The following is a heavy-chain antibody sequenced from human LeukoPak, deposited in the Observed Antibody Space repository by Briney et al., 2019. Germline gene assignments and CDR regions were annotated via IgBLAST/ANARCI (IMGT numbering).Heavy chain of an antibody. CDR2: IYYSGST. Sequence: PSETLSLTCTVSGGSISSYYWSWIRQPPGKGLEWIGYIYYSGSTNYNPSLKSRVTISVDTSKNQFPLKLSSVTAADTAVYYCARDVFGVAVSGDDFWGQGTLVTVSS. CDR1: GGSISSYY. CDR3: ARDVFGVAVSGDDF. V-gene: IGHV4-59*01. J-gene: IGHJ4*02. D-gene: IGHD2-21*01.